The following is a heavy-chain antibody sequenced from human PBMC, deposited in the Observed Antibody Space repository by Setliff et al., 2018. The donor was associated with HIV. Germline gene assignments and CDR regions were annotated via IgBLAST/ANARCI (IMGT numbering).Heavy chain of an antibody. Sequence: PSETLSLTCTVSGVSTSSSSYYWGWIRQPPGKGLDWIGYVYYSGSTYYNPSLKSRLTISVDTSKNHFSLKLSSVTAADTAVYYCARPQYPGYYFDYWGQGTLVTVSS. CDR1: GVSTSSSSYY. CDR3: ARPQYPGYYFDY. D-gene: IGHD2-2*01. J-gene: IGHJ4*02. V-gene: IGHV4-39*02. CDR2: VYYSGST.